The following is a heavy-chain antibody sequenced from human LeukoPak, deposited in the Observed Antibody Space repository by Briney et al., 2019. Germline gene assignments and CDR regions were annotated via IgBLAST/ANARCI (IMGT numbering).Heavy chain of an antibody. CDR2: IWYDGSNK. Sequence: GSPRLSCVASGFTFSSYAMSWVRQAPGKGLEWVAVIWYDGSNKYYADSVKGRFTISRDNSKNTLYLQMNSLRAEDTAVYYCARDLQSNGDYCFDYWGQGTLVTVSS. V-gene: IGHV3-33*08. D-gene: IGHD4-17*01. J-gene: IGHJ4*02. CDR3: ARDLQSNGDYCFDY. CDR1: GFTFSSYA.